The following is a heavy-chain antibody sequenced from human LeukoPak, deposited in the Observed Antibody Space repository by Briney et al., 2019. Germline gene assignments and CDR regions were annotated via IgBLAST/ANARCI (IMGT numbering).Heavy chain of an antibody. CDR3: ARDRATYGDYVPYDAFDI. V-gene: IGHV1-69*13. D-gene: IGHD4-17*01. J-gene: IGHJ3*02. CDR1: GGTFSSYA. Sequence: GASVKVSCKASGGTFSSYAISWVRQAPGQGLERMGGIIPIFGTANYAQKFQGRVTITADESTSTAYMELSSLRSEDTAVYYCARDRATYGDYVPYDAFDIWGQGTMVTVSS. CDR2: IIPIFGTA.